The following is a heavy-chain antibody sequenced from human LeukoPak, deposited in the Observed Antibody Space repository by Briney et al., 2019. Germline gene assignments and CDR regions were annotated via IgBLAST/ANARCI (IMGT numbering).Heavy chain of an antibody. Sequence: PSETLSLTCTVSGGSISSGGYNWSWFRQHPGKGLECIGYIYYSGSTYYNPSLKSRVTISVDTSKNQFSLKLSSVTAADTAVYYCARGSYVGPTSGYFDYWGQGTLVTVSS. D-gene: IGHD1-26*01. CDR1: GGSISSGGYN. V-gene: IGHV4-31*03. J-gene: IGHJ4*02. CDR3: ARGSYVGPTSGYFDY. CDR2: IYYSGST.